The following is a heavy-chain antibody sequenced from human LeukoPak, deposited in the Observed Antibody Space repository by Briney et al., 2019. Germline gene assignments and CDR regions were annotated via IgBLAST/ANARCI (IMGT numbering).Heavy chain of an antibody. V-gene: IGHV4-34*01. D-gene: IGHD3-22*01. CDR3: ARRIPRYYYDSSGLYYFDY. Sequence: PSETLSLTCAVYGGSFSGYYWSWIRQPPGKGLEWIGEINHSGSTNYNPSLKSRVTISVDTSKNQFPLKLSSVTAADTAVYYCARRIPRYYYDSSGLYYFDYWGQGTLVTVSS. J-gene: IGHJ4*02. CDR2: INHSGST. CDR1: GGSFSGYY.